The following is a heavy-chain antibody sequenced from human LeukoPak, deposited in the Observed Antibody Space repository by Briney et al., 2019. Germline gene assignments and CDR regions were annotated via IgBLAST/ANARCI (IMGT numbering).Heavy chain of an antibody. CDR1: GYTFTGYY. V-gene: IGHV1-2*02. Sequence: WASVTVPCKASGYTFTGYYMHWVRQAPGQGLEWMGWINPNSGGTNYAQKFQGRVTMTRDTPISTAYMELSRLRSDDTAVYYCARAFVVTSCCFVYYYYYMDVWGKGTTVTVSS. CDR2: INPNSGGT. CDR3: ARAFVVTSCCFVYYYYYMDV. D-gene: IGHD2-2*01. J-gene: IGHJ6*03.